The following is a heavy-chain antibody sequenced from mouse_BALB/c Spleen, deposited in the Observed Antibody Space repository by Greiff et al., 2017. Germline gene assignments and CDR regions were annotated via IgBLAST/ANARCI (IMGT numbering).Heavy chain of an antibody. J-gene: IGHJ2*01. Sequence: EVKLMESGGGLVKPGGSLKLSCAASGFTFSSYTMSWVRQTPEKRLEWVATISSGGSYTYYPDSVKGRFTISRDNAKNTLYLQMSSLKSEDTAMYYCTRDQKYGNYFDYWGQGTTLTVSS. CDR3: TRDQKYGNYFDY. D-gene: IGHD2-10*02. V-gene: IGHV5-6-4*01. CDR2: ISSGGSYT. CDR1: GFTFSSYT.